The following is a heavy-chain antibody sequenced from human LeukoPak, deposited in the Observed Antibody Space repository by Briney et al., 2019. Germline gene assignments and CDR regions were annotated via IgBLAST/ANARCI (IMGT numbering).Heavy chain of an antibody. Sequence: PSETLSLTCTVSGGSISSSSYYWGWIRQPPGKGPEWIGNIYYNGSTYYNPSLKSRVTISVDTSKNQLSLKLSSVTAPDTAVYYCARVPISDRSSSVAYFQHWGQGTLVTVSS. D-gene: IGHD6-6*01. CDR2: IYYNGST. CDR1: GGSISSSSYY. CDR3: ARVPISDRSSSVAYFQH. V-gene: IGHV4-39*01. J-gene: IGHJ1*01.